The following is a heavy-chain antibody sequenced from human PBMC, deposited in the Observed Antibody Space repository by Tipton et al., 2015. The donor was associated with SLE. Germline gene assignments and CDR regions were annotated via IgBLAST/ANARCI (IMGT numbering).Heavy chain of an antibody. V-gene: IGHV4-61*02. J-gene: IGHJ4*02. CDR1: GGSISSGSYY. CDR3: ARDPGAVAGYFDY. D-gene: IGHD6-19*01. Sequence: TLSLTCTVSGGSISSGSYYWSWFRQPAGKGLEWIGRVYTTGSTNYNPSLKSRVSISIDTSKNQFSLKMNSITAADAAVYYCARDPGAVAGYFDYWGQGTLVTVSS. CDR2: VYTTGST.